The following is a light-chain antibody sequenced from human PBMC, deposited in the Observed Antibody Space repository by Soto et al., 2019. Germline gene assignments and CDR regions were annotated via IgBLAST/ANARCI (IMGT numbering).Light chain of an antibody. J-gene: IGKJ2*01. CDR3: QQRANWPPYT. CDR1: QRISNY. V-gene: IGKV3-11*01. CDR2: DAS. Sequence: EVVLTQSPATLSLSPGARATISCRASQRISNYLAWFRQKPGQAPRLLIYDASTRASGIPARFSGNGSETDFFITISNLEPEDFAVYYCQQRANWPPYTFGQGTKLEIK.